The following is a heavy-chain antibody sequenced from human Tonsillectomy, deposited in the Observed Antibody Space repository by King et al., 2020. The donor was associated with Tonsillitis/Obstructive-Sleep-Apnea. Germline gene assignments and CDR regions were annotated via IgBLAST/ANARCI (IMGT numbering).Heavy chain of an antibody. D-gene: IGHD5-12*01. J-gene: IGHJ4*02. CDR3: ARLRVATTSFDF. Sequence: VQLVESGGGVVQPGRSLRLSCAASGFTLNSYGMHWVRQAPGKGLEWVAVIWYDGSNEYYGDSLKGRFTISRDNSKNTLFLQMNSLRAEDTAVYYCARLRVATTSFDFWGQGTLVTVSS. CDR1: GFTLNSYG. CDR2: IWYDGSNE. V-gene: IGHV3-33*01.